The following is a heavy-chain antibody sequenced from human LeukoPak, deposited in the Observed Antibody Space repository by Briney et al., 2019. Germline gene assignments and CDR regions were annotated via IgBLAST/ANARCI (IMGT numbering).Heavy chain of an antibody. CDR2: IYYSGST. Sequence: SETLSLTCTVSGGSISSYYWSWIRQPPGKGLEWIGYIYYSGSTNYNPSLKSRVTISVDTSKNQFSLKLSSVTAADTAVYYCARHVGDYSSTWFGSFDYWGQGTLVTVSS. D-gene: IGHD6-13*01. CDR1: GGSISSYY. CDR3: ARHVGDYSSTWFGSFDY. J-gene: IGHJ4*02. V-gene: IGHV4-59*08.